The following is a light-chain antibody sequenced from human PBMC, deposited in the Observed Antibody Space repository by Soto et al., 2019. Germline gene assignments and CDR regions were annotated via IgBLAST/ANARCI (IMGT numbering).Light chain of an antibody. J-gene: IGKJ2*01. Sequence: EIVLTQSPATLSLSPGERATLSCRASQSVSSYLAWYQQKPGQAPRLLIYDASNRATGIPARFSGSGSGTDFTLTISSLESEDFAVYYCQERRNWPPYAFGQGTKVDIK. CDR3: QERRNWPPYA. CDR2: DAS. V-gene: IGKV3-11*01. CDR1: QSVSSY.